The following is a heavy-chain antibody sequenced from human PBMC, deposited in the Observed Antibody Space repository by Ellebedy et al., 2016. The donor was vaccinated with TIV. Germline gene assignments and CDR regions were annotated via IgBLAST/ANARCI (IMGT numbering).Heavy chain of an antibody. V-gene: IGHV1-46*01. D-gene: IGHD6-6*01. CDR1: GYTFTSYY. J-gene: IGHJ6*01. CDR2: INPSGGGT. CDR3: ARGGYSSSPSYYFYAMDV. Sequence: ASVKVSCKASGYTFTSYYMHWVRQAPGQGLEWMGIINPSGGGTRSAQKFQGRVTMTRDTSTSTVYMEVSSLRSEDTALYYCARGGYSSSPSYYFYAMDVWGQGTTVTVSS.